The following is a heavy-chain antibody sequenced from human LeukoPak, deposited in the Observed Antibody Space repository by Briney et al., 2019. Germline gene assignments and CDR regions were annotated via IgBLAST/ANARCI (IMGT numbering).Heavy chain of an antibody. J-gene: IGHJ4*02. V-gene: IGHV3-48*03. CDR1: GFTFSSYE. Sequence: SGGSLRFSCAASGFTFSSYEMNWVRQAPGKGLGWVSYISSSGSTIYYADSVKGRFTISRDNAKNSLYVQMNSLRAEDTAVYYCARVSNDYGGPLDYWGQGTLVTVSS. D-gene: IGHD4/OR15-4a*01. CDR2: ISSSGSTI. CDR3: ARVSNDYGGPLDY.